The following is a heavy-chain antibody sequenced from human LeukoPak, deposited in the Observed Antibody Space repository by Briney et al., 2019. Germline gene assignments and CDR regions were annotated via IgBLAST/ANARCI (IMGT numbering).Heavy chain of an antibody. V-gene: IGHV1-69*13. D-gene: IGHD3-22*01. J-gene: IGHJ1*01. CDR1: GGTFSSYA. Sequence: SVKVSCKASGGTFSSYAISWVRQAPGQGLEWMGGIIPIFGTANYAQKFQGRVTITADESTSTAYMELSSLRSEDTAVYYCARSQSYYYDSSGGSEYFQHWGQGTLVTVSS. CDR3: ARSQSYYYDSSGGSEYFQH. CDR2: IIPIFGTA.